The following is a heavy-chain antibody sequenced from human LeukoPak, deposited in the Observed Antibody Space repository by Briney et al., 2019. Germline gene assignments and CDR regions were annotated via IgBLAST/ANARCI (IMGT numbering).Heavy chain of an antibody. CDR1: GFSFSSHS. CDR3: AEGGTGNQYGSGDFDL. Sequence: GGSLRLSCASSGFSFSSHSMNWVRQAPGEGLEWVSAISRSSTSIKYADSVKGRFTISRDDAKSSVYLEMNSLRADDTAVYYCAEGGTGNQYGSGDFDLWGQGSLVTVSS. CDR2: ISRSSTSI. J-gene: IGHJ4*02. V-gene: IGHV3-21*06. D-gene: IGHD3-10*01.